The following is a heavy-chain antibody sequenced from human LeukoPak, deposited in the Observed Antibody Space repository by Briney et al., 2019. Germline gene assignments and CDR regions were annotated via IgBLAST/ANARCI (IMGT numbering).Heavy chain of an antibody. Sequence: PSETLSLTCAVSGGSISSGGYSWSWIRQPPGKGLERIGYIYHSGSTYYNPSLKSRVTISVDRSKNQFSLKLSSVTAADTAVYYCARGTGGQWLVNWFDPWGQGTLVTVSS. CDR1: GGSISSGGYS. CDR2: IYHSGST. V-gene: IGHV4-30-2*01. J-gene: IGHJ5*02. CDR3: ARGTGGQWLVNWFDP. D-gene: IGHD6-19*01.